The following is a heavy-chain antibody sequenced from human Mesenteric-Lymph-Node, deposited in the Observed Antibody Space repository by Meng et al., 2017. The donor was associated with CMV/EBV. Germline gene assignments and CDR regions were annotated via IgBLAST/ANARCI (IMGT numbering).Heavy chain of an antibody. CDR3: ARVTVVPAAIYYYYYYGMDV. CDR1: GFTFGDYA. D-gene: IGHD2-2*02. V-gene: IGHV3-7*01. CDR2: IKQDGSEK. J-gene: IGHJ6*02. Sequence: GESLKISCTASGFTFGDYAMSWVRQAPGKGLEWVANIKQDGSEKYYVDSVKGRFTISRDNAKNSLYLQMNSLRAEDTAVYYCARVTVVPAAIYYYYYYGMDVWGQGTTVTVSS.